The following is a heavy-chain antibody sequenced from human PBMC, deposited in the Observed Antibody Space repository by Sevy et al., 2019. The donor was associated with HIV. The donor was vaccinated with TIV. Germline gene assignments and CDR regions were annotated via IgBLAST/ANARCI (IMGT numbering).Heavy chain of an antibody. CDR3: ARLFSCGGDCYYLDY. CDR2: MSHDGNDK. CDR1: GFTFSDYD. Sequence: GGSLRLSCAASGFTFSDYDMHWVRQAPGKGLEWVAVMSHDGNDKNNADSVKVRFTISRDNCKNTLYLQMNSLGVEDTAVYFCARLFSCGGDCYYLDYWGQGAPVTVSS. V-gene: IGHV3-30*04. J-gene: IGHJ4*02. D-gene: IGHD2-21*02.